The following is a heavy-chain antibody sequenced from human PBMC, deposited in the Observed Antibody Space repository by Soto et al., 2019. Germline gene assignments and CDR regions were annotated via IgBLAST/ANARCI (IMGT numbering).Heavy chain of an antibody. CDR1: GFTFSSYW. J-gene: IGHJ6*03. CDR3: ARDYYYYYYMDV. V-gene: IGHV3-74*01. Sequence: EVQLVESGGGLVQPGGSLRLSCAASGFTFSSYWMHWVRQAPGKGLVWVSRINSDGSSTSDADSVKGRFTISRDNAKNTLYLQMNSLRAEDTAVYYCARDYYYYYYMDVWGKGTTVTVSS. CDR2: INSDGSST.